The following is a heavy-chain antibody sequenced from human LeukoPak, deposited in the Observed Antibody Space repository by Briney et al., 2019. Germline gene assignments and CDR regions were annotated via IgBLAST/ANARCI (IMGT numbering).Heavy chain of an antibody. D-gene: IGHD1-1*01. Sequence: GASVMVSCRASGYTFTSYGISWVRQAPGQGLEWMGWISAYNGNTNYAQKLQGRVTMTTDTSTSTAYMELRSLRSDDTAVYYCARDAYNWNDAGSFDYWGQGTLVTVSS. CDR3: ARDAYNWNDAGSFDY. CDR1: GYTFTSYG. CDR2: ISAYNGNT. J-gene: IGHJ4*02. V-gene: IGHV1-18*01.